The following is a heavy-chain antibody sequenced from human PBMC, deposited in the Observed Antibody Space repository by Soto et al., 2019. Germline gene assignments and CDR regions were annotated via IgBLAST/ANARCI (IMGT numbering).Heavy chain of an antibody. J-gene: IGHJ4*02. D-gene: IGHD3-16*02. CDR1: GFTFSSYA. Sequence: GGSLRLSCVASGFTFSSYAMHWVRQAPGKGLEWVAIMSYDGNNQYYAGSVKGRFTISRDNFKNTLYLQMNSLRAEDTAVYYCAKALGELSPESFDYWGQGILVTVSS. V-gene: IGHV3-30*18. CDR2: MSYDGNNQ. CDR3: AKALGELSPESFDY.